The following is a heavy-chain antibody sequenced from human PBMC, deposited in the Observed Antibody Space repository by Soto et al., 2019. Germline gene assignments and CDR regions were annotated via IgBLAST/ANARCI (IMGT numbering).Heavy chain of an antibody. CDR1: GFAFSIYA. J-gene: IGHJ5*02. Sequence: GGSLRLSCAASGFAFSIYAMSWVRQAPGKGLEWVSAISGSGGSTYYADSVKGRFTISRDNSKNTLYLQMNSLRAEDTAVYYCANHLDYDFPVDPWGQGTLVTVSS. D-gene: IGHD3-3*01. CDR2: ISGSGGST. CDR3: ANHLDYDFPVDP. V-gene: IGHV3-23*01.